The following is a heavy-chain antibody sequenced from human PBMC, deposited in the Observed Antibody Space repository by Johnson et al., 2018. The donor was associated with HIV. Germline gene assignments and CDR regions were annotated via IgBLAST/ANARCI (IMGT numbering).Heavy chain of an antibody. J-gene: IGHJ3*02. D-gene: IGHD1-26*01. CDR3: ARGGSYLTLDDAFDI. Sequence: QVQLVESGGGLVQPGGSLRLSCAASGFTFSSYAMHWVRQAPGKGLEWVAFIRYDGSNKYYADSVKGRFTISRDNSKNTLYLQMNSLRAEDTAVYYCARGGSYLTLDDAFDIWGQGTMVTVSS. V-gene: IGHV3-30*02. CDR2: IRYDGSNK. CDR1: GFTFSSYA.